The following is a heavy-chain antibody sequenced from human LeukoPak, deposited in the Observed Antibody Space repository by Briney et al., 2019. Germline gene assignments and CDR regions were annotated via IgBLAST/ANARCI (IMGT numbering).Heavy chain of an antibody. Sequence: SETLSLTCAVYGGSFSGYYWSWIRQPPGKGLEWIGEINHSGSTNYNPSLKSRVTISVDTSKNQFSLKLSSVTAADTAVYYCARGPMIGAFDIWGQGTMVTVS. CDR3: ARGPMIGAFDI. CDR1: GGSFSGYY. CDR2: INHSGST. D-gene: IGHD3-22*01. V-gene: IGHV4-34*01. J-gene: IGHJ3*02.